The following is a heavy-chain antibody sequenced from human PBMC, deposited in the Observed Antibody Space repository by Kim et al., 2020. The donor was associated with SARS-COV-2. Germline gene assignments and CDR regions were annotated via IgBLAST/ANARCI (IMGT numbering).Heavy chain of an antibody. Sequence: GGSLRLSCAASGFTFSDHYMDWVRQAPGKGLEWVGRTRNKANSYTTEYAASVKGRFTISRDDSKNSLYLQMNSLKTEDTAVYYCARNDGRGWFDPWGQGTLVTVSS. V-gene: IGHV3-72*01. J-gene: IGHJ5*02. CDR1: GFTFSDHY. CDR2: TRNKANSYTT. D-gene: IGHD1-1*01. CDR3: ARNDGRGWFDP.